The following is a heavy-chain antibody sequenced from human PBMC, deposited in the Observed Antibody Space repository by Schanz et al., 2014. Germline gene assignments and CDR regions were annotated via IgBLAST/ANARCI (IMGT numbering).Heavy chain of an antibody. Sequence: EVQLLESGGGLVQPGESLRASCVASGFTFNSYAMSWVRQAPGRGLEWVSGISGSGGTTHYADSVEGRFTISRVDSKNTLYLRMKVMRAEDTAVYYCAKGRRGYFDSSGSYWGTCDFWGQGILVSVSS. J-gene: IGHJ4*02. CDR1: GFTFNSYA. D-gene: IGHD3-22*01. CDR2: ISGSGGTT. CDR3: AKGRRGYFDSSGSYWGTCDF. V-gene: IGHV3-23*01.